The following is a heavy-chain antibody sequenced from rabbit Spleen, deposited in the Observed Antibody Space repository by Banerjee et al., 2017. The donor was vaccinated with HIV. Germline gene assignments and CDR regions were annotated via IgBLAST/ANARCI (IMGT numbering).Heavy chain of an antibody. CDR2: IVNGNGNT. J-gene: IGHJ4*01. Sequence: QEQLVESGGGLVQPGESLKLSCKASGIDFSRGYDMCWVRLAPGKGLEWIACIVNGNGNTYYASWVNGRFTISRSTSLATVTLQVTSLTVADTATYFCAREGGIVVAGAFNLWGPGTLVTVS. D-gene: IGHD4-1*01. V-gene: IGHV1S47*01. CDR1: GIDFSRGYD. CDR3: AREGGIVVAGAFNL.